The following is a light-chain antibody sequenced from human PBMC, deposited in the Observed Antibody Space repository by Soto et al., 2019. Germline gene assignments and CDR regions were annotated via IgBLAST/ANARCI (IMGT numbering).Light chain of an antibody. CDR1: ESLSTY. CDR2: GAS. V-gene: IGKV3-15*01. J-gene: IGKJ2*01. CDR3: QSYNDWPFT. Sequence: EIVMTQSPATLSVSPGERVTLSCRASESLSTYLAWYQQKPGQAPRLLFYGASTKATGIPARFSGSGSATDFTLTISSLKSEDFAVYYCQSYNDWPFTFGQGTKLEI.